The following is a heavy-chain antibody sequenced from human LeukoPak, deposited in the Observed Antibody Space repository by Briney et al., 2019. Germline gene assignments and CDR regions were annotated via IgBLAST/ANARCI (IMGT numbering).Heavy chain of an antibody. V-gene: IGHV4-4*07. CDR2: IYTDGST. CDR3: ARDAYYYDSSGYYNSDY. J-gene: IGHJ4*02. CDR1: GGSISSYY. Sequence: SETLSLXCTVSGGSISSYYWSWIRQPAGKGLGWIGRIYTDGSTYYNPSLKSRVTMSVDTSKNQFSLKLTSVTGADTAVYYCARDAYYYDSSGYYNSDYWGQGTLVTVSS. D-gene: IGHD3-22*01.